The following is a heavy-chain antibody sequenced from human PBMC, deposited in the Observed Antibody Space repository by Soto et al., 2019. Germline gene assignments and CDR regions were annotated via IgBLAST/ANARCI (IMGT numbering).Heavy chain of an antibody. J-gene: IGHJ4*02. Sequence: QVQLQQWGAGLLKPSETLSLTCAVYGGSFSGYYWSWIRQPPGKGLEWIGEINHSGSTNYNPSLKSRVTISVDTSKNQFSLKLSSVTAADTAVYYCARVGGPPQIAARLDYWGQGTLVTVSS. CDR3: ARVGGPPQIAARLDY. CDR2: INHSGST. D-gene: IGHD6-6*01. CDR1: GGSFSGYY. V-gene: IGHV4-34*01.